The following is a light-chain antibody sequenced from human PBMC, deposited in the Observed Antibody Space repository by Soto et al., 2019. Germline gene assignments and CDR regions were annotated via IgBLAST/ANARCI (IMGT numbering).Light chain of an antibody. Sequence: DMQVTQSPSTLSASVGDRVTITRRASQNINRWLAWYQQRPGKAPKLLMYDASTLESGVPSRFSGSGSGTEFTLTISSLLPDDSATYYCQQENSSFGQGTKVDI. J-gene: IGKJ2*01. CDR2: DAS. CDR3: QQENSS. V-gene: IGKV1-5*01. CDR1: QNINRW.